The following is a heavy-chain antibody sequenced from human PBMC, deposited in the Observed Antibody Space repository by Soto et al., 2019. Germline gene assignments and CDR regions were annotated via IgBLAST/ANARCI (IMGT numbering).Heavy chain of an antibody. V-gene: IGHV4-59*01. CDR3: ARGSGPLTIFGVVINWFDP. D-gene: IGHD3-3*01. Sequence: SETLSLTCTVSGGSISSYYWSWIRQPPGKGLEWIGYIYYGGSTNYNPSLKSRVTISVDTSKNQFSLKLSSVTAADTAVYYCARGSGPLTIFGVVINWFDPWGQGTLVTVSS. CDR1: GGSISSYY. CDR2: IYYGGST. J-gene: IGHJ5*02.